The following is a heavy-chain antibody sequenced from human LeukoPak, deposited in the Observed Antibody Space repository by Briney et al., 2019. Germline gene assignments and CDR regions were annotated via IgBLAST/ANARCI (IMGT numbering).Heavy chain of an antibody. D-gene: IGHD3-22*01. CDR3: ARANYYDSIGDAFDI. Sequence: GASVKVSCKASGYPFTGYFIHWVRQAPGLGLEWMGWINPNSGGTNYAQEFQGWVTMTRDTSINTAYMELSSLKSDDTAVYYCARANYYDSIGDAFDIWGQGTMVTVSS. CDR1: GYPFTGYF. V-gene: IGHV1-2*04. CDR2: INPNSGGT. J-gene: IGHJ3*02.